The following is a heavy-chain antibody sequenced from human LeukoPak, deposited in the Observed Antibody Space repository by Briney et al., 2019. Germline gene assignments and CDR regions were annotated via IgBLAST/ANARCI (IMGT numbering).Heavy chain of an antibody. CDR1: GFPFSRFA. J-gene: IGHJ4*02. V-gene: IGHV3-23*01. CDR3: AKDLDYTTYGYYFDY. CDR2: LGAGGTFT. Sequence: GGSLGLFCTASGFPFSRFAMNGAPEAPGRGLEWVSGLGAGGTFTYYADSVKGRFTISRDNSRNRLYQQMNSQRADDTAVYYCAKDLDYTTYGYYFDYWGQGTLVTVSS. D-gene: IGHD4-11*01.